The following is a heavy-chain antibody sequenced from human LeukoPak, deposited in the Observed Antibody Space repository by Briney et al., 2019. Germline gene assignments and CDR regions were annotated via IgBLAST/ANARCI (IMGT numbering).Heavy chain of an antibody. CDR3: ARTRVPGSYSPKGPFDY. CDR1: GGSISSYY. CDR2: IYYSGST. V-gene: IGHV4-59*01. J-gene: IGHJ4*02. D-gene: IGHD1-26*01. Sequence: SETLSLTCTVSGGSISSYYWSWIRQPPGKGLEWIGYIYYSGSTNYNPSLKSRVTISVGTSKNQFSLKLSSVTAADTAVYYCARTRVPGSYSPKGPFDYWGQGTLVTVSS.